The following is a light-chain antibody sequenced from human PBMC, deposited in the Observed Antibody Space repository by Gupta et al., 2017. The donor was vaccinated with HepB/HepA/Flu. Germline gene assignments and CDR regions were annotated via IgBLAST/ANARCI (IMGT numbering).Light chain of an antibody. CDR2: EDS. J-gene: IGLJ3*02. V-gene: IGLV3-21*04. Sequence: YVLTQPPSVSVAPGKTARITCGRNNIGNKSVHWYQQKPGQAPVLVMYEDSGRPSGIPERFSGSKFGTTATLTISRVEAGDEADYYCTAWDGSRYRGVFGGGTKLTVL. CDR1: NIGNKS. CDR3: TAWDGSRYRGV.